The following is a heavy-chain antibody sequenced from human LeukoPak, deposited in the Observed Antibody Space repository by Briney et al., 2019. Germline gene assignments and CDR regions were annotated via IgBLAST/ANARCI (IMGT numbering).Heavy chain of an antibody. CDR2: INRSGST. CDR3: ARVWTGFDY. Sequence: SETLSLTCAVYGGSFSGYYWSWIRQPPGKGLEWIGEINRSGSTNHNPSLKSRVTISVDTSKNQFSLKLSSVTAADTAVYYCARVWTGFDYWGQGTLVIVSS. J-gene: IGHJ4*02. V-gene: IGHV4-34*01. CDR1: GGSFSGYY. D-gene: IGHD3/OR15-3a*01.